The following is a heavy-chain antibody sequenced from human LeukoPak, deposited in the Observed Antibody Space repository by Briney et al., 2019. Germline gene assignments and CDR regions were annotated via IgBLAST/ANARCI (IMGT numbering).Heavy chain of an antibody. CDR2: ISSSGRNI. Sequence: TGGSLRLSCAASGFTFSNYDFNWVRQAPGKGLEWVSYISSSGRNIYYADSVKGRFTISRDNAKNSLYLQMNSLRAEDTAVYYCARDLVQLWSKDYWGQGTLVTVSS. CDR3: ARDLVQLWSKDY. V-gene: IGHV3-48*03. J-gene: IGHJ4*02. CDR1: GFTFSNYD. D-gene: IGHD5-18*01.